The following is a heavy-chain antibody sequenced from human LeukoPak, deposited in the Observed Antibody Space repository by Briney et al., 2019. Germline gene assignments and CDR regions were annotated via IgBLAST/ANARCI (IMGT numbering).Heavy chain of an antibody. V-gene: IGHV4-61*02. CDR1: GGSISSGSYY. D-gene: IGHD1-26*01. CDR2: IYTSGST. J-gene: IGHJ4*02. Sequence: PSETLSLTCTVSGGSISSGSYYWSWIRQPAGKGLEWIGRIYTSGSTNYNPSLKSRVTISVDTSKNQFSLKLSSVTAADTAVYYCARGSIVGAVDYWGQGTLVTVSS. CDR3: ARGSIVGAVDY.